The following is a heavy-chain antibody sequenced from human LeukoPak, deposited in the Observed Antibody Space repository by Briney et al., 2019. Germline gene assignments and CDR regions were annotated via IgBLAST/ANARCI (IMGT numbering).Heavy chain of an antibody. CDR3: AREDSSGWADY. CDR1: GFTLSSFG. V-gene: IGHV3-30*03. D-gene: IGHD6-19*01. J-gene: IGHJ4*02. CDR2: ISDDGSNR. Sequence: PGGSLRLSCTASGFTLSSFGMHWVRQAPGKGLEWVAVISDDGSNRYYADSVKGRFTISRDKAKNSLYLQMNSLRAEDTAVYYCAREDSSGWADYWGQGTLVTVSS.